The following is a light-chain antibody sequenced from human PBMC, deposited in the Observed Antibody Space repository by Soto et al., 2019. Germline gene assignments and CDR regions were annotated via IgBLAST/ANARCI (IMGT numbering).Light chain of an antibody. CDR1: QSVSSTY. CDR3: HQYGGSPPT. J-gene: IGKJ1*01. CDR2: GTS. Sequence: EVVFAHSPAALSFSPVERATLSRRASQSVSSTYLAWYQQQPGQAPRLLMSGTSNRATGTPDRFSGSGSGTDFTLTISRLEPEDFAVYHCHQYGGSPPTFGQGTKVDIK. V-gene: IGKV3-20*01.